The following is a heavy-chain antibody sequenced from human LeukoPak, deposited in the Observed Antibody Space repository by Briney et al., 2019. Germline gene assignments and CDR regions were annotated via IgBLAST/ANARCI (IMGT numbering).Heavy chain of an antibody. CDR3: VRLGYCSSNSCPFDY. CDR2: INTDGSGT. V-gene: IGHV3-74*01. D-gene: IGHD2-2*01. Sequence: SGGSLRLSCAASGFTFSGYWMHWVRQAPGKGLVWVSRINTDGSGTSYADSVKGRFTIRRDNAKNTLYLQMNSLRAEDTAVYYCVRLGYCSSNSCPFDYWGQGTLVTVSS. CDR1: GFTFSGYW. J-gene: IGHJ4*02.